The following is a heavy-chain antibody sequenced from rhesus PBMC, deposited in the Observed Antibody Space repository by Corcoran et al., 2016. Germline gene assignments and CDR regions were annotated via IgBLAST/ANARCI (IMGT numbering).Heavy chain of an antibody. CDR1: GYSISSGYY. Sequence: QVQLQESGPGLVKPSETLSLTCAVSGYSISSGYYWGWIRQPPGKGLEYIGYISGSSGSTYYNPSLKSRVTISKDTSKNQFSLKLISVTAADTAVYYCARQTSYYYDSGYYRYFDYWGQGVLVTVSS. D-gene: IGHD3-28*01. CDR2: ISGSSGST. CDR3: ARQTSYYYDSGYYRYFDY. J-gene: IGHJ4*01. V-gene: IGHV4-99*01.